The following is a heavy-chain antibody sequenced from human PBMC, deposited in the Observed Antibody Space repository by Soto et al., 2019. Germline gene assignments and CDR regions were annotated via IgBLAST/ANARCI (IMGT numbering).Heavy chain of an antibody. Sequence: SQTLSLTCAISGDSVSSNSAAWNWIRQSPSRGLEWLGRTYYRSKWYNDYAVSVKSRITINPDTSKNQFSLQLNSVTPEDTAVYYCARRSGIGSGIYYYYYYGMDVWGQGTTVTVSS. CDR3: ARRSGIGSGIYYYYYYGMDV. CDR1: GDSVSSNSAA. J-gene: IGHJ6*02. CDR2: TYYRSKWYN. D-gene: IGHD3-10*01. V-gene: IGHV6-1*01.